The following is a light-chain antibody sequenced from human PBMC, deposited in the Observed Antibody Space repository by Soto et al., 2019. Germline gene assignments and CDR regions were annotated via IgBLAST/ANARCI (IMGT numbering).Light chain of an antibody. CDR1: QAIYSR. Sequence: IQLTQSPSSLSASIGDRVALTCRASQAIYSRLSWYQQRPGKAPELLIYSASTLQSGVPSRFSGGGSGTDFTLTINGLQPEDFATYYCQQLDSFPLTFGGGTKVEI. CDR2: SAS. J-gene: IGKJ4*01. CDR3: QQLDSFPLT. V-gene: IGKV1-9*01.